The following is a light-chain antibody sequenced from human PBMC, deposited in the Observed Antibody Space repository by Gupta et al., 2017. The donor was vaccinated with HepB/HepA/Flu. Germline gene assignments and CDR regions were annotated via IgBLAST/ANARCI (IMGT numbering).Light chain of an antibody. CDR2: GAS. CDR1: QSVSSN. V-gene: IGKV3-15*01. Sequence: IVITQSPANLSVSLGERSTLSCRASQSVSSNLAWYQQKPGQAPRLLIYGASTRATGIPARFSGSGSGTEFTLTISSLQSEDFAVYYCQQENNWPITFGRGTKVEIK. CDR3: QQENNWPIT. J-gene: IGKJ4*01.